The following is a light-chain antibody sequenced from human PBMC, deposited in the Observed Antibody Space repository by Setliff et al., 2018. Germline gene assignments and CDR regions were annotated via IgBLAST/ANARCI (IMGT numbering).Light chain of an antibody. J-gene: IGLJ2*01. Sequence: QSALTQPASVSGSPGQSITISCTGTSSDVGSYNLVSWYQQFPGKAPKLMIYEVSKRPSGVSNRFSGSKSGNTDSLTISGLQAEDEADYYCCSYAGSRTYVIFGGGTKVTVL. V-gene: IGLV2-23*02. CDR1: SSDVGSYNL. CDR2: EVS. CDR3: CSYAGSRTYVI.